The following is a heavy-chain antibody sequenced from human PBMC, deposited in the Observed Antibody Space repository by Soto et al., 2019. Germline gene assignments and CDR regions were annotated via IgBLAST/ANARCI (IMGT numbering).Heavy chain of an antibody. CDR2: IYSGGST. Sequence: GSLRLSCAASGFILRTNYMSWVRQAPGKGLEWVSLIYSGGSTYYAASVKGRFTISRDNSKNTLYLQMNSLRAEDTAVYYCASGLYDSSGSGTWGQGTLVTVSS. D-gene: IGHD3-22*01. J-gene: IGHJ5*02. CDR3: ASGLYDSSGSGT. V-gene: IGHV3-53*01. CDR1: GFILRTNY.